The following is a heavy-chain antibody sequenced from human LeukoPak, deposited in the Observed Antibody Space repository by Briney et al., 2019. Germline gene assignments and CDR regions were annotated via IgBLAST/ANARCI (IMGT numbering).Heavy chain of an antibody. CDR1: GFTFSSYN. Sequence: GGSLRLSCAASGFTFSSYNMNWVRQAPGKGLEWVSCISSSTSIIYYADSVKGRFTISRDNAKNSLYLQMNSLRAEDTALYYCAKDMGGYSGYDPHYYYGMDVWGQGTTVTVSS. CDR3: AKDMGGYSGYDPHYYYGMDV. J-gene: IGHJ6*02. V-gene: IGHV3-48*04. D-gene: IGHD5-12*01. CDR2: ISSSTSII.